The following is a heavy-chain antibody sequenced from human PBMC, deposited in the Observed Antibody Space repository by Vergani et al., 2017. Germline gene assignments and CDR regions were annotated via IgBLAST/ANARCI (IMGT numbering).Heavy chain of an antibody. CDR1: GFTFSNYG. V-gene: IGHV3-30*18. Sequence: QVQLVESGGGVVQPGRSLRLSCAASGFTFSNYGIHWVRQAPGKGVEWVAGISYDGSNKDYADSVKGRFTISRDNSKNTLYLQMNSLRVEDTAVYYCAKDRAAATYYFDSWGQGTLVTVSS. D-gene: IGHD6-13*01. CDR3: AKDRAAATYYFDS. CDR2: ISYDGSNK. J-gene: IGHJ4*02.